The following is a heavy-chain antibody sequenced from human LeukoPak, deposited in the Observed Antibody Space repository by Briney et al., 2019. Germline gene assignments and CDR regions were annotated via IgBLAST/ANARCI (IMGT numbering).Heavy chain of an antibody. CDR1: GFTFDDYA. D-gene: IGHD2-15*01. Sequence: GRSLRLSCAASGFTFDDYAMHWVRQAPGKGLEWVSGISWNSGSIGYADSVKGRFTISRDNSKNTLYLQMNSLRAEDTAVYYCARPELPGWSVLFDFWGQGTLVTVSS. CDR2: ISWNSGSI. J-gene: IGHJ4*02. CDR3: ARPELPGWSVLFDF. V-gene: IGHV3-9*01.